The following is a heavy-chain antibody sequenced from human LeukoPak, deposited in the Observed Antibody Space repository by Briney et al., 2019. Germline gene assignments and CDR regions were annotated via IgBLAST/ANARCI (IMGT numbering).Heavy chain of an antibody. CDR2: ISSGGTTI. V-gene: IGHV3-48*03. Sequence: GGSLRLSCAASGFTFNSYEMNWVRQAPGKGLEWVSYISSGGTTIYYADSVKGRFTISRDNAENSLYLQMNSLRAEDTAVYYCARAPSSSNLLVFDYWGQGTLVTVSS. CDR3: ARAPSSSNLLVFDY. D-gene: IGHD6-13*01. J-gene: IGHJ4*02. CDR1: GFTFNSYE.